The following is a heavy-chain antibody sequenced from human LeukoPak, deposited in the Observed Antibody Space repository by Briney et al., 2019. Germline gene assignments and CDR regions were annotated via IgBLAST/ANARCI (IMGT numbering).Heavy chain of an antibody. J-gene: IGHJ4*02. CDR3: AKEVSIVVVVAATDY. D-gene: IGHD2-15*01. Sequence: GGSLRLSCAASGFTFSSYSMNWVRQAPGKGLEWVSSISSSSSYIYYADSVKGRFTISRDNAKNSLYLQMNSLRAEDTAVYYCAKEVSIVVVVAATDYWGQGTLVTVSS. CDR2: ISSSSSYI. CDR1: GFTFSSYS. V-gene: IGHV3-21*04.